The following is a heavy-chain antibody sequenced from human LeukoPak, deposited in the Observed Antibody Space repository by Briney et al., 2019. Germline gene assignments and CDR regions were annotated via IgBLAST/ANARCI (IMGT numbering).Heavy chain of an antibody. CDR2: INPNSGGT. V-gene: IGHV1-2*02. J-gene: IGHJ6*03. D-gene: IGHD3-22*01. CDR3: ARDAYDSSGYYSRTYYYYYMDV. CDR1: GYTFTRYY. Sequence: ASVKVSCKASGYTFTRYYMHWVRQAPGQGLEWMGWINPNSGGTNYAQKFQGRVTMTRDTSISTAYMELSRLRSDDTAVYYCARDAYDSSGYYSRTYYYYYMDVWGKGTTVTVSS.